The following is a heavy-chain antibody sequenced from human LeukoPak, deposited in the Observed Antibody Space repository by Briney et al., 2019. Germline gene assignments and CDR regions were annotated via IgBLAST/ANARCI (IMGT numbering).Heavy chain of an antibody. Sequence: PSETLSLTCTVSGGSLSSVSYYWSWIRQPAGKRLEWIGRIYTSGSTNYNPSLKSRVTISVDTSKNQFSLKLSSVTAADTAVYYCASHPDILTGYYYFDYWGQGTLVTVSS. CDR2: IYTSGST. V-gene: IGHV4-61*02. CDR1: GGSLSSVSYY. J-gene: IGHJ4*02. D-gene: IGHD3-9*01. CDR3: ASHPDILTGYYYFDY.